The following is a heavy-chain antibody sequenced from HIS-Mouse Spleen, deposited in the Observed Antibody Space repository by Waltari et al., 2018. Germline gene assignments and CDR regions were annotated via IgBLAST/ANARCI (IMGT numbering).Heavy chain of an antibody. D-gene: IGHD5-18*01. CDR1: GGSFSGYY. CDR2: INHSGSP. Sequence: QVQLQQWGAGLLKPSETLSLTCAVYGGSFSGYYWSWIRQPPGKGLEWIGEINHSGSPNYNPSLKSRVSISVDTSKKQFSMKLSAVTAADTAVYYCARGGGGKDTAMDCWGQGTLVTVSS. CDR3: ARGGGGKDTAMDC. J-gene: IGHJ4*02. V-gene: IGHV4-34*01.